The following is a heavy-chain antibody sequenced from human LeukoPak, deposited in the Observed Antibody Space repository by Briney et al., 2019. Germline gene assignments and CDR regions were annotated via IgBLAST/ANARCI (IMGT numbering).Heavy chain of an antibody. V-gene: IGHV4-30-2*01. D-gene: IGHD4/OR15-4a*01. Sequence: PSQTLSLTCAVPGGSISSGGYSWGWIRQPPGKGLERIGYIYQIGSTYYNPSLKSRVTISADRSKNQFSLSLSSVTAADTAVYYCARVKAGAIDYWGQGTLVTVSS. J-gene: IGHJ4*02. CDR2: IYQIGST. CDR3: ARVKAGAIDY. CDR1: GGSISSGGYS.